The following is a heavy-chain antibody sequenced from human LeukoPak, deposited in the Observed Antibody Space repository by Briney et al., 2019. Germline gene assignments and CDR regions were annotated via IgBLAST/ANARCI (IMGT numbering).Heavy chain of an antibody. J-gene: IGHJ4*02. CDR2: ISAGGGST. CDR3: AKVVTRGSYYFDY. Sequence: GGSLRLSCAASGFTFSSYAMSWARPAPGKGLEWVSAISAGGGSTYYADSVKGRFTISRDNSNNTLFLQMNSLRAEDTAVFYCAKVVTRGSYYFDYWGQGTLVTVSS. D-gene: IGHD3-10*01. CDR1: GFTFSSYA. V-gene: IGHV3-23*01.